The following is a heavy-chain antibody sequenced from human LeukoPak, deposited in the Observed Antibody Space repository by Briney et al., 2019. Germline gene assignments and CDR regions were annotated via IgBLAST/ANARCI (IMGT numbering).Heavy chain of an antibody. D-gene: IGHD3-10*01. CDR2: INHSGST. CDR3: ARGRVTMVRGVSRTYWYFDL. J-gene: IGHJ2*01. CDR1: GGSISGYY. Sequence: SETLSLTCAVYGGSISGYYWSWIRQPPGKGLEWIGEINHSGSTNYSPSLKSRVTISVDTSKNQFSLKLSSVTAADTAVYYCARGRVTMVRGVSRTYWYFDLWGRGTLVTVSS. V-gene: IGHV4-34*01.